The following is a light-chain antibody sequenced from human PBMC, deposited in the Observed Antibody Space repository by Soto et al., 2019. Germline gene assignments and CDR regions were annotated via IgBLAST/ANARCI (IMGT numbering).Light chain of an antibody. V-gene: IGKV3-11*01. CDR3: HHRGEWPRT. J-gene: IGKJ2*01. Sequence: EIVLTQSPATLSLSPGERATLSCRASQSVSKYLAWYQQKPGQAPRLLIYGASNRATGIPARFTGSGSGTDFTLTISSLEPEDFAVYDCHHRGEWPRTFGQGTKLEIK. CDR2: GAS. CDR1: QSVSKY.